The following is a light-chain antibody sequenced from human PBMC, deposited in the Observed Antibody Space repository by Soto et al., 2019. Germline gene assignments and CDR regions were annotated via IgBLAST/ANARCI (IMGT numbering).Light chain of an antibody. V-gene: IGKV1-6*01. Sequence: AIQMSQSPSSLSASVGDRFTITCRASQGIRNDLGWYQQKPGKAPKLLIYAASSLQSGVPSRFRGSGSGTDFTLTISSLQPEDFETYYCLQDYNYPSTFGQGTKVDIK. CDR2: AAS. CDR3: LQDYNYPST. J-gene: IGKJ1*01. CDR1: QGIRND.